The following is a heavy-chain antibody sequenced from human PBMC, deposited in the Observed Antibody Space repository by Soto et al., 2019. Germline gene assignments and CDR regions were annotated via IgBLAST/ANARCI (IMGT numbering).Heavy chain of an antibody. J-gene: IGHJ4*02. V-gene: IGHV3-30-3*01. CDR3: ASGAAFYYDTSRY. Sequence: GGSLRLSCAAPGFNFNIHALHWIRQAPGEGLEWVAVMSPGGNSQYYADSVKGRFTISRDTSKSTLYLQMTSLRPEDAAVYYCASGAAFYYDTSRYWGQGTLVTVSS. D-gene: IGHD3-22*01. CDR1: GFNFNIHA. CDR2: MSPGGNSQ.